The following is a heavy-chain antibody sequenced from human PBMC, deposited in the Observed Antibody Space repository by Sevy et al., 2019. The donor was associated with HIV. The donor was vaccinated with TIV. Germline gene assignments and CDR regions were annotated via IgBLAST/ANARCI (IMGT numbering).Heavy chain of an antibody. Sequence: SETLSLTCAVYGGSFSGYYWSWIRQPPGKGLEWIGEINHSGSTNYNPSLKSRVTISVDTSKNQFSLKLSSVTAADTAVYYCARSRGSVAAYRYRSHYFDYWGQGTLVTVSS. D-gene: IGHD2-15*01. J-gene: IGHJ4*02. CDR3: ARSRGSVAAYRYRSHYFDY. CDR2: INHSGST. CDR1: GGSFSGYY. V-gene: IGHV4-34*01.